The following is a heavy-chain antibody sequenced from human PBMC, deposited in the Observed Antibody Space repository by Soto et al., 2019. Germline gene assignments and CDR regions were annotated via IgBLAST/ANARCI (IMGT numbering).Heavy chain of an antibody. CDR2: ISHSGST. CDR1: GGSISSAAYY. D-gene: IGHD6-13*01. Sequence: SETLSLTCTVSGGSISSAAYYWSWIRQHPGKGLEWIGYISHSGSTYYNPDTSKNQFSLQLNSVTPEDTAVYYCAREPLYSSSSYDYWGQGTLVTVSS. CDR3: AREPLYSSSSYDY. J-gene: IGHJ4*02. V-gene: IGHV4-31*01.